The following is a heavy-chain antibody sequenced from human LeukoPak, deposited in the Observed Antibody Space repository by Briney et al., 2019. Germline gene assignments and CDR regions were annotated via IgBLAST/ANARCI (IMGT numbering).Heavy chain of an antibody. J-gene: IGHJ4*02. V-gene: IGHV3-48*03. CDR2: ISPTGSAI. CDR3: ARGNSGSSFGY. Sequence: GGSLRLSCAASGCNFSSFEMNWVRQAPGKGLEWVSYISPTGSAIYYAAPVKGRFTISRDNARNSLYLQMHSLRAEDTAVYYCARGNSGSSFGYWGQGTLVTVSS. CDR1: GCNFSSFE. D-gene: IGHD6-6*01.